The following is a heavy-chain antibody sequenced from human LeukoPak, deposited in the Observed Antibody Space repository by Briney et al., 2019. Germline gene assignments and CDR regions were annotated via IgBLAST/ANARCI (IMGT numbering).Heavy chain of an antibody. CDR1: GFTFSSYA. V-gene: IGHV3-30-3*01. J-gene: IGHJ4*02. CDR2: ISYDGSNK. D-gene: IGHD6-6*01. Sequence: AGGSLGLSCAASGFTFSSYAMHWVRQAPGKGLEWVAVISYDGSNKYYADSVKGRFTISRDNSKNTLYLQMNSLRAEDTAVYYCARDPAGRLVQDGDYWGQGTLVTVSS. CDR3: ARDPAGRLVQDGDY.